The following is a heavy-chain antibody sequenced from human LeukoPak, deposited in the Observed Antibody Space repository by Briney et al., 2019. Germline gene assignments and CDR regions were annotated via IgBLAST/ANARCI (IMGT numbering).Heavy chain of an antibody. J-gene: IGHJ4*02. Sequence: SSETLPLTCTVSGGSISSSSYYWGWIRQPPGKGLEWIGSIYYSGSTYYNPSLKSRVTISVDTSKNQFSLKLSSVTAADTAVYYCARDGNRWLAVAGTIEYWGQGTLVTVSS. V-gene: IGHV4-39*07. CDR1: GGSISSSSYY. CDR2: IYYSGST. D-gene: IGHD6-19*01. CDR3: ARDGNRWLAVAGTIEY.